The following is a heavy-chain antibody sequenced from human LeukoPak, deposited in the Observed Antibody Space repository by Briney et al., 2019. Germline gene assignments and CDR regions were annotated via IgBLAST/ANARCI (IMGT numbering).Heavy chain of an antibody. V-gene: IGHV4-59*01. J-gene: IGHJ1*01. D-gene: IGHD2-21*02. CDR2: FYNSGSS. Sequence: SETLSLTCSVSGVSISSFYWTWIRQVPGKGLEWIGYFYNSGSSDYNPSLKSRATFSEDTSKNHFSLSLSAVTAADTAVYYCARYCGGDCPIPEYFQHWGQGTLVTVSS. CDR1: GVSISSFY. CDR3: ARYCGGDCPIPEYFQH.